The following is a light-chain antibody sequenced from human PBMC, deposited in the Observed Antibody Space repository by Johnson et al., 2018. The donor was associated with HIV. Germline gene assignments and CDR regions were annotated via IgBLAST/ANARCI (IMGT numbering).Light chain of an antibody. CDR2: DNY. V-gene: IGLV1-51*01. Sequence: QSVLTQPPSVSAAPGQKVTISCSGSSSNIGNNYVSWYQQLPGTAPRIVTYDNYKRPSGIPDRFSGSKSGTSATLGITGLQTGDEADYYCGTWDSSLSASYFFGTGTKVTVL. CDR1: SSNIGNNY. J-gene: IGLJ1*01. CDR3: GTWDSSLSASYF.